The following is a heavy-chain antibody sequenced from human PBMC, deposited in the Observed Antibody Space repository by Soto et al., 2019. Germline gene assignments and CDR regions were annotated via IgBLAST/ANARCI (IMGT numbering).Heavy chain of an antibody. CDR3: ARANVPIDYDFWSGYSHYYYGMDV. CDR2: FDPEDGET. V-gene: IGHV1-24*01. CDR1: GYTLTELS. J-gene: IGHJ6*02. Sequence: ASVKVSCKVSGYTLTELSMHWVRQAPGKGLEWMGGFDPEDGETIYAQKFQGRVTMTEDTSTDTAYMELSSLRSEDTAVYYCARANVPIDYDFWSGYSHYYYGMDVWGQGTTVTVSS. D-gene: IGHD3-3*01.